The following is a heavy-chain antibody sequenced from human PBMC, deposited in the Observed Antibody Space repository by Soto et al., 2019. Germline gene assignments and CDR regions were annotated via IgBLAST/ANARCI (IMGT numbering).Heavy chain of an antibody. J-gene: IGHJ6*02. CDR1: GFTFSSYG. CDR2: ISYDGSNK. D-gene: IGHD1-26*01. Sequence: PGGSLRLCCAASGFTFSSYGMHGVRQAPGKGLEWVAVISYDGSNKYYADSVKGRFTISRDNSKNTLYLQMNSLRAEDTAVYYCAKDKGIVGATTDDYYYGMDVWGQGTTVTVSS. V-gene: IGHV3-30*18. CDR3: AKDKGIVGATTDDYYYGMDV.